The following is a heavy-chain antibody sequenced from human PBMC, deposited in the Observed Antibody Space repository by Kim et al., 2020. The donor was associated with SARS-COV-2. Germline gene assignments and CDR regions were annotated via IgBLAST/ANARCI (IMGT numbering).Heavy chain of an antibody. CDR3: ATVSSSWPIDAFDI. Sequence: ASVKVSCKASGNTFTSYAMNWVRQAPGQGLEWMGWINTNTGNPMYAPGFTGRFVFSLDTSVSTAYLQISSLKAEDAAVYYCATVSSSWPIDAFDIWGQGTMVTVSS. J-gene: IGHJ3*02. V-gene: IGHV7-4-1*02. CDR1: GNTFTSYA. D-gene: IGHD6-13*01. CDR2: INTNTGNP.